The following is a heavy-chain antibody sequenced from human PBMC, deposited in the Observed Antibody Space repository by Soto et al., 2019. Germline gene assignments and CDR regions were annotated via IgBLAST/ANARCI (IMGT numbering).Heavy chain of an antibody. V-gene: IGHV1-18*01. CDR2: ISAYNGNT. Sequence: ASVKVSCKASGYTFTSYGISWVRQAPGQGLEWMGWISAYNGNTNYAQKLQGRVTMTTDTSTSTAYMEMRSLRSDDTAVYYCARAPLHLGELSPPWFDPWGEGTLVTVSS. CDR1: GYTFTSYG. D-gene: IGHD3-16*02. J-gene: IGHJ5*02. CDR3: ARAPLHLGELSPPWFDP.